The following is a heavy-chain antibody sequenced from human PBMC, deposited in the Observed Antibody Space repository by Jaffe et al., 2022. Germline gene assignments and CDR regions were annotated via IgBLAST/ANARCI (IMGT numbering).Heavy chain of an antibody. CDR2: IYYSGST. Sequence: QVQLQESGPGLVKPSETLSLTCTVSGGSISSYYWSWIRQPPGKGLEWIGYIYYSGSTNYNPSLKSRVTISVDTSKNQFSLKLSSVTAADTAVYYCARGPYYDFWSGYPNWFDPWGQGTLVTVSS. J-gene: IGHJ5*02. D-gene: IGHD3-3*01. CDR1: GGSISSYY. V-gene: IGHV4-59*01. CDR3: ARGPYYDFWSGYPNWFDP.